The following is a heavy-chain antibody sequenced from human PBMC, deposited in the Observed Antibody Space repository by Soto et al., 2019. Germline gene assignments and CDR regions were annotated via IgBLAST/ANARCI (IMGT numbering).Heavy chain of an antibody. Sequence: PGGSLRLSCAASGFTFSSYGMHWVRQAPGKGLEWVAVIWYDGSNKYYADSVKGRFTISRDNSKNTLYLQMNSLRAEDTAVYYCARDGSYYGPDDYWGQGTLVTVSS. CDR3: ARDGSYYGPDDY. CDR2: IWYDGSNK. J-gene: IGHJ4*02. CDR1: GFTFSSYG. V-gene: IGHV3-33*01. D-gene: IGHD3-10*01.